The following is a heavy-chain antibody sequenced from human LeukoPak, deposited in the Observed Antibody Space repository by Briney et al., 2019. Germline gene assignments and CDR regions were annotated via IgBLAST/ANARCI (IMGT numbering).Heavy chain of an antibody. Sequence: PGGSLRLSCAASGFTFSSYAMSWVRQAPGKGLEWVSAISGSGGSTYYADSVKGRFPISRDNSKNTLYLQMNSLRAEDTAVYYCANMGLLWFGEGIWFDPWGQGTLVTVSS. CDR1: GFTFSSYA. V-gene: IGHV3-23*01. J-gene: IGHJ5*02. CDR2: ISGSGGST. D-gene: IGHD3-10*01. CDR3: ANMGLLWFGEGIWFDP.